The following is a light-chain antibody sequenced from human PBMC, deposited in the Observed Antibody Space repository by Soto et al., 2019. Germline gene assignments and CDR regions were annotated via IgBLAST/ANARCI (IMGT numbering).Light chain of an antibody. Sequence: QAVLTQSPSASASLGASVKLTCTLSSGHSSYAIAWHQQQPEKGPRDLMKLNSDGSHSKGDGIPDRFSGSSSGAERYLTISSLQSEVEADYYCQTWGTGIHVVFGGGTKLTVL. CDR1: SGHSSYA. CDR2: LNSDGSH. J-gene: IGLJ2*01. V-gene: IGLV4-69*01. CDR3: QTWGTGIHVV.